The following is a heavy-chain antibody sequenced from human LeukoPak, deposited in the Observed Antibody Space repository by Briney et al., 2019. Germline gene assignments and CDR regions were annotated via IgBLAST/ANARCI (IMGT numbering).Heavy chain of an antibody. CDR3: ARGLRSGVHPPYYYYYYMDV. CDR2: IYYSGST. J-gene: IGHJ6*03. V-gene: IGHV4-61*01. Sequence: SETLSLTCTVSGGSISSSSFYWSWIRQPPGKGLEWIGYIYYSGSTNYNPSLKSRVTISVDTSKNQFSLKLSSVTAADTAVYYCARGLRSGVHPPYYYYYYMDVWGKGTTVTVSS. D-gene: IGHD4-17*01. CDR1: GGSISSSSFY.